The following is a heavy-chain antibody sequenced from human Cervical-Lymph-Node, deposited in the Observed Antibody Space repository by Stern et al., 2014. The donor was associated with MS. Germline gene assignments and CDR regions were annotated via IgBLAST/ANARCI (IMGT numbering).Heavy chain of an antibody. CDR2: ISDDADVK. D-gene: IGHD1-1*01. V-gene: IGHV3-30*18. CDR1: GFTFSNYG. Sequence: VQLVQSGGGVVQPGTSLRLSCAVSGFTFSNYGMHWVRQAPGKGLGWVAVISDDADVKFYADSVKGRFTISRDTPKNTMYLQLNSLKVEDTAVYFCAKKSVGTTGTTTAFDYWGQGTLVTVSS. CDR3: AKKSVGTTGTTTAFDY. J-gene: IGHJ4*02.